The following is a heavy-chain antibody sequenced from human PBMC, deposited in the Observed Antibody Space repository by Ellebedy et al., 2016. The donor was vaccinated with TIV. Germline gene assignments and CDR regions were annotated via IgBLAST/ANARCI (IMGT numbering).Heavy chain of an antibody. J-gene: IGHJ3*02. D-gene: IGHD3-10*01. CDR2: IHPRDSNT. CDR3: ARGLLWFGESPDAFDI. V-gene: IGHV5-51*01. Sequence: GESLKISCKTSGYSFTNYWIGWVRQMPGKSLEFMGIIHPRDSNTKYSPSFQGQVTISVDRSISAAYLQWSSLKASDTAMYYCARGLLWFGESPDAFDIWGPGKMVTVSA. CDR1: GYSFTNYW.